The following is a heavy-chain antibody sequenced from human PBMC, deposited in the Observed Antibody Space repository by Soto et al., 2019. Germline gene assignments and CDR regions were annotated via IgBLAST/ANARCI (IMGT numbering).Heavy chain of an antibody. CDR1: GGSISSGGYY. Sequence: PSETLSLTCTVSGGSISSGGYYWSWIRQHPGKGLEWIGYIYYSGSTYYNPSLKSRVDLSVDTSKNQFSLKLSSVTAADTAVYYCAGDWKQWRTHAFDIWGQGTMCTVSS. J-gene: IGHJ3*02. CDR3: AGDWKQWRTHAFDI. D-gene: IGHD6-19*01. V-gene: IGHV4-31*03. CDR2: IYYSGST.